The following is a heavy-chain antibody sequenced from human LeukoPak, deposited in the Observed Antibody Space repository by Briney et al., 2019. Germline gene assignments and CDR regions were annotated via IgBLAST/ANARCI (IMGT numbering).Heavy chain of an antibody. J-gene: IGHJ6*03. CDR3: ARGRDSSSWYVGNHPWDYYYYMDV. Sequence: SETLSLTCTVSGGSISSSSYYWGWIRQPPGKGLEWIGSIYYSGSTYYNPSLKSRVTISVDTSKNQFSLKLSSVTAADTAVYYCARGRDSSSWYVGNHPWDYYYYMDVWGKGTTVTVSS. CDR2: IYYSGST. CDR1: GGSISSSSYY. V-gene: IGHV4-39*07. D-gene: IGHD6-13*01.